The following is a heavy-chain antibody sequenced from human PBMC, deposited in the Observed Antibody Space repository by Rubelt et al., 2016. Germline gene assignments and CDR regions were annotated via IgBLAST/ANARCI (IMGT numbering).Heavy chain of an antibody. CDR1: GGSISSSSYY. D-gene: IGHD1-26*01. Sequence: QLQLQESGPGLVKPSETLSLTCTVSGGSISSSSYYWGWIRQPPGKGLEWIGSIYYSGSTYYNPSRKSGVAISVDTSKNQSSLKLSAVTAADTALYYWARVPHRASSGWFDPWGQGTLGTVSS. J-gene: IGHJ5*02. CDR2: IYYSGST. CDR3: ARVPHRASSGWFDP. V-gene: IGHV4-39*07.